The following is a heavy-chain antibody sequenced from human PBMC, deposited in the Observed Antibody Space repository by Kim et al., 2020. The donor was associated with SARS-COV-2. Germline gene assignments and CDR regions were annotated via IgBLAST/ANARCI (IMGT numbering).Heavy chain of an antibody. CDR2: EGSEN. CDR3: ARGGSIY. Sequence: EGSENYYVDSVKGRITMSRDNSKNPLYLQMNSLRAEDTAVYYCARGGSIYWGQGTLVTVSS. D-gene: IGHD3-10*01. J-gene: IGHJ4*02. V-gene: IGHV3-7*03.